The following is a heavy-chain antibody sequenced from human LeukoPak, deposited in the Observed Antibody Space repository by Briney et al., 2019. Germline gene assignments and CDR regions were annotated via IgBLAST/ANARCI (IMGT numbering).Heavy chain of an antibody. CDR3: ARGDFCSSTNCYLRPMDV. V-gene: IGHV4-59*01. Sequence: SETLSLTCTVSGGSISRYYWSWIRQPPGKGLEWTGYIYYSGSTTYNPSLKSRVTMSVDTAKNQFSLKLRSVTAADTAVYYCARGDFCSSTNCYLRPMDVWGKGTTVTVSS. J-gene: IGHJ6*03. CDR2: IYYSGST. D-gene: IGHD2-2*01. CDR1: GGSISRYY.